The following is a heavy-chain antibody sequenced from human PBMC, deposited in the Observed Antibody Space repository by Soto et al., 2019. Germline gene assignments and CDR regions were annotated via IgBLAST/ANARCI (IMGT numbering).Heavy chain of an antibody. J-gene: IGHJ4*02. CDR3: AKDRGFIDPFDY. D-gene: IGHD3-16*02. CDR2: ISGSTSGT. V-gene: IGHV3-23*01. CDR1: GFAFSSYA. Sequence: EVQLLESGGGLVQPGGSLRLSCAASGFAFSSYAMSWVRQAPGKGLELVSSISGSTSGTYYADAVKGRFTISRDNSNNTLYLQMNSLRAEDTAVYSCAKDRGFIDPFDYWGQGALVTVSS.